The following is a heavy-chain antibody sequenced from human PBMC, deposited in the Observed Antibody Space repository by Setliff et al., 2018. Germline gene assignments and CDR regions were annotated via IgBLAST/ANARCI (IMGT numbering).Heavy chain of an antibody. J-gene: IGHJ4*02. V-gene: IGHV1-18*04. CDR3: ARVRGGQRGAMVTQFDY. D-gene: IGHD5-18*01. CDR1: GYTFSSHY. CDR2: ISTYNGNT. Sequence: EASVKVSCKASGYTFSSHYIHWVRQAPGQGLEWMGWISTYNGNTNYAQKLQGRVTMTTATSTSTAYMELRSLRSDDTAVYYCARVRGGQRGAMVTQFDYWGQGTLVTVSS.